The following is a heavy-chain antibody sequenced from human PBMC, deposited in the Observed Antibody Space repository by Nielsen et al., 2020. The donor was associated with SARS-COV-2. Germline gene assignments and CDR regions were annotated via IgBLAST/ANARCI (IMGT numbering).Heavy chain of an antibody. Sequence: SETLSLTCTVSGGSISSGGYYWSWIRQHPGKGLEWIGYIYYSGSTYYNPSLKSRVTISVDTSKNQFSLKLSSVTAADTAVYYCARGAGSWYNWFDPWGQGTLVTVSS. J-gene: IGHJ5*02. D-gene: IGHD6-13*01. CDR3: ARGAGSWYNWFDP. CDR1: GGSISSGGYY. CDR2: IYYSGST. V-gene: IGHV4-31*03.